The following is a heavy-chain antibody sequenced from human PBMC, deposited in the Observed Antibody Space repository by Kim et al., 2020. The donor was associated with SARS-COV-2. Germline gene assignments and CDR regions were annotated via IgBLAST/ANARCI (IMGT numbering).Heavy chain of an antibody. D-gene: IGHD6-13*01. Sequence: GGSLRLSCAASGFTFSDYYMSWIRQAPGKGLEWVSYISAYNSYTNYADSVKGRFTISRDNAKNSLYLHMNSLRAEDTAMYYCARVSEGGSSWYYFDSWGQGTLVTVSS. CDR1: GFTFSDYY. V-gene: IGHV3-11*05. J-gene: IGHJ4*02. CDR3: ARVSEGGSSWYYFDS. CDR2: ISAYNSYT.